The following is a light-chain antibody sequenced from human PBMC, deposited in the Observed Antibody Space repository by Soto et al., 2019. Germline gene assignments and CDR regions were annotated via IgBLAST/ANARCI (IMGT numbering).Light chain of an antibody. V-gene: IGKV1-39*01. CDR2: AAS. CDR1: QSISSY. J-gene: IGKJ2*01. CDR3: QHSYSSWT. Sequence: DIQMTQSPSSLSASVGDRVTITCRASQSISSYLNWYQQKPGKAPKLLIYAASSLQSGVPSRFSGSGSGTDFTLTISSLQPEEFATYYCQHSYSSWTFGQGTKLEIK.